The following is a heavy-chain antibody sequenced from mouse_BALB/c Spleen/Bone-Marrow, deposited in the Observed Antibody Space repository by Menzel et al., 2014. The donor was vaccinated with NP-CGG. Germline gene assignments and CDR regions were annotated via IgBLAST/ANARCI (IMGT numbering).Heavy chain of an antibody. D-gene: IGHD6-2*01. CDR2: ISHSGGSS. J-gene: IGHJ1*01. Sequence: DVKLVESGGVFVQPGGSLKLSCAASGFTFSSYIMSWVRQTPEKRLEWVAYISHSGGSSYYLDTVKGRFTISRDNAKNTLYLQMSSLKSEDTAMYYCARVSPYWYFDVWGAGTTVTVSS. V-gene: IGHV5-12-2*01. CDR3: ARVSPYWYFDV. CDR1: GFTFSSYI.